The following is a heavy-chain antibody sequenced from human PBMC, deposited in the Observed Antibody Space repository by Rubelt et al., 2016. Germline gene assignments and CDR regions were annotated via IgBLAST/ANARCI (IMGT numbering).Heavy chain of an antibody. Sequence: QITLKESGPTLVKPTQTLTLTCTFSGFSLSTSGVGVGWIRQPPGKALEWLALIYWDDDKRYSPSLKSRLNITKDNSKTQVVLTMTNMDPVDTATYYCAHRLLWPNSVNYWGQGTLVTVSS. J-gene: IGHJ4*02. V-gene: IGHV2-5*02. CDR1: GFSLSTSGVG. D-gene: IGHD3-10*01. CDR2: IYWDDDK. CDR3: AHRLLWPNSVNY.